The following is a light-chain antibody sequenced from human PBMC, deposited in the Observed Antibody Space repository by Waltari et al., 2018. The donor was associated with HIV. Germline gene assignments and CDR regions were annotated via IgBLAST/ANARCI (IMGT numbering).Light chain of an antibody. J-gene: IGLJ2*01. V-gene: IGLV1-47*01. CDR2: RNN. CDR1: SSNIGSNY. Sequence: QSVLTQPPSASGTPGQRVTISCSGSSSNIGSNYVYWYQQLPGTAPKLLIQRNNQRPSGVHDRFSGSKSGTSASLAISGLRSEDEADYYCAAWDDSLSGYVVFGGGTKLTVL. CDR3: AAWDDSLSGYVV.